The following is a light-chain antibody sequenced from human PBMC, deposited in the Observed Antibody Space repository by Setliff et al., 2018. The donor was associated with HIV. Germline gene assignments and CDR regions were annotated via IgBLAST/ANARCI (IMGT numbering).Light chain of an antibody. Sequence: QSALTQPASVSGSPGQSITVSCTGTSSDVGAYNYVSWYQQHPGKAPKLMIYEVSNRPSGVSNRFSGSKSGNTASLTISGLQAEDEADYYCSSYTSNSTPVFGTGTKGTV. V-gene: IGLV2-14*01. CDR2: EVS. CDR1: SSDVGAYNY. J-gene: IGLJ1*01. CDR3: SSYTSNSTPV.